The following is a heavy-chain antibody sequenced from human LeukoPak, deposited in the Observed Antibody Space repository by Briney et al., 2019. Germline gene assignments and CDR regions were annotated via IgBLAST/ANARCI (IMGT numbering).Heavy chain of an antibody. D-gene: IGHD3-22*01. Sequence: GGSLRLSCAASGFTVSSNYMSWVRQAPGKGLEWVANIKEDGTKKNYVDSVKGRFTISRDNAKNSLYLQMNSLRAEDTAVYYCATPLDYYDSSGYHQGGDWGQGTLVTVSS. V-gene: IGHV3-7*03. J-gene: IGHJ4*02. CDR1: GFTVSSNY. CDR2: IKEDGTKK. CDR3: ATPLDYYDSSGYHQGGD.